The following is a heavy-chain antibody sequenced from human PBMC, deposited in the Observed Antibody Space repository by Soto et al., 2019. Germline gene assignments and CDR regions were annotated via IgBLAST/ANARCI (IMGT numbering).Heavy chain of an antibody. CDR1: GDRVSSNTVG. CDR2: TYSRSQWNT. Sequence: SQTLSLTCAIAGDRVSSNTVGWNWIRQSPSRGLEWLGRTYSRSQWNTDYALSVKSRIAINSDTSKNQFSLQLTSVTPEDTAVYYCARSYNGGAFDFWGQGTVVTVSS. CDR3: ARSYNGGAFDF. J-gene: IGHJ3*01. V-gene: IGHV6-1*01. D-gene: IGHD2-8*01.